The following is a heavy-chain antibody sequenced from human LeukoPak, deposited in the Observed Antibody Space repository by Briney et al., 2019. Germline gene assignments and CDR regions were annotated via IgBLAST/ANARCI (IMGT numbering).Heavy chain of an antibody. CDR1: GGSFSSYY. D-gene: IGHD1-26*01. CDR2: IYTSGST. V-gene: IGHV4-59*10. J-gene: IGHJ4*02. CDR3: ARSSGQYSGSYRLDY. Sequence: RPSETLSLTCAVYGGSFSSYYWSWIRQPAGKGLEWIGRIYTSGSTNYNPSLKSRVTMSVDTSKNQFSLKLSSVTVADTAVYYCARSSGQYSGSYRLDYWGQGTLVTVSS.